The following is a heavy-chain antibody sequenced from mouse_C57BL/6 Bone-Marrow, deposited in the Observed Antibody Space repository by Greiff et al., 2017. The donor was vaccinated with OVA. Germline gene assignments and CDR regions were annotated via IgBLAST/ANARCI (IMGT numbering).Heavy chain of an antibody. V-gene: IGHV5-12*01. CDR1: VFTFSDYY. CDR3: AREGYDYDEGAMDY. Sequence: DVKLVESGGGLVQPGGSLTLSCAASVFTFSDYYMYWVRQTPEKRLEWVAYISNGGGNPYSPDTVKGRFTISRDNAKNTLSLQMSRLKSEDTAMYYCAREGYDYDEGAMDYWGQGTSVTVSS. CDR2: ISNGGGNP. J-gene: IGHJ4*01. D-gene: IGHD2-4*01.